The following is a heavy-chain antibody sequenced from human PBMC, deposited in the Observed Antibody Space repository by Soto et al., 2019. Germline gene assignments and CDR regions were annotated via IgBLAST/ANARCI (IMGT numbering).Heavy chain of an antibody. D-gene: IGHD3-3*01. Sequence: PVGSLRLSCTASGFTFGDYAMSWVRQAPGKGLEWVGFIRSKAYGGTTEYAASVKGRFTISRDDSKSIAYLQMNSLKTEDTAVYYCTRDSYYDFWSGYFADVYYYYGMDVWGQGTTVTVSS. J-gene: IGHJ6*02. CDR1: GFTFGDYA. V-gene: IGHV3-49*04. CDR2: IRSKAYGGTT. CDR3: TRDSYYDFWSGYFADVYYYYGMDV.